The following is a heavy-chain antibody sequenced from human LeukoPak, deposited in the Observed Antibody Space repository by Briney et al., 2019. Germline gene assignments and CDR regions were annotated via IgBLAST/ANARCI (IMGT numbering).Heavy chain of an antibody. CDR1: GGSISSYY. J-gene: IGHJ4*02. V-gene: IGHV4-59*01. CDR3: ARVRDGYNPYYFDY. Sequence: SETLSLTCTVSGGSISSYYWSWIRQPPGKGLEWIGYIYYSGSTNYNPSLKSRVTISVDTSKNQFSLKLSSVTAADTAVYYCARVRDGYNPYYFDYWGQGTLVTVPS. CDR2: IYYSGST. D-gene: IGHD5-24*01.